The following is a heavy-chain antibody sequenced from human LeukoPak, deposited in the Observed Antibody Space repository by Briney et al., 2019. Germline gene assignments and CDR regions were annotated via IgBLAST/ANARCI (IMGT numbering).Heavy chain of an antibody. V-gene: IGHV1-69*05. J-gene: IGHJ5*02. CDR3: VRAFGSSGWNPDVGWFDP. D-gene: IGHD6-19*01. Sequence: SVKVSCKASGGTFSSYAISWVRQAPGQGLEWMGGIIPIFGTANYAQKFQGRVTITTDESTSTAYMELSSLRSEDTAVYYCVRAFGSSGWNPDVGWFDPWGQGTLVTVSS. CDR1: GGTFSSYA. CDR2: IIPIFGTA.